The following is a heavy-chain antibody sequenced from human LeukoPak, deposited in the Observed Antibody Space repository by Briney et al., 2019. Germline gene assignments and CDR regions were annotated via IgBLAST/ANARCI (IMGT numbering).Heavy chain of an antibody. Sequence: PSETLSLTCTVSGGSISSSSYYWGWIRQPPGKGLEWIGSIYYSGSTYYNPSLKSRVTISVDTSKNQFSLKLSSVTAADTAVYYCARVGSYGDYVFGYMDVWGKGTTVTVSS. D-gene: IGHD4-17*01. J-gene: IGHJ6*03. V-gene: IGHV4-39*07. CDR3: ARVGSYGDYVFGYMDV. CDR2: IYYSGST. CDR1: GGSISSSSYY.